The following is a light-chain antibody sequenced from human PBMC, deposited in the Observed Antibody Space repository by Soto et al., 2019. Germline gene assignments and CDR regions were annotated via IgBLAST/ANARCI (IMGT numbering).Light chain of an antibody. V-gene: IGLV1-40*01. Sequence: QSALTQPPSVSGAPGQRVTISCTGSSSNIGAGYDVHWYQQLPGTAPKLLIYGNSNRPSGVPDRFSGSKSGSSASLAITGLQAEDEAEYYCQSYDNTLKGCVFGTGTKVTVL. CDR1: SSNIGAGYD. J-gene: IGLJ1*01. CDR2: GNS. CDR3: QSYDNTLKGCV.